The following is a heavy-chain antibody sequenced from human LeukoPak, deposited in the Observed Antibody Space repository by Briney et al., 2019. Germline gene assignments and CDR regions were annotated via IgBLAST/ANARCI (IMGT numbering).Heavy chain of an antibody. CDR3: AKLATMVRGVITYYFDY. CDR1: AFTFSSYA. V-gene: IGHV3-23*01. CDR2: ISGSDGST. J-gene: IGHJ4*02. Sequence: GGSPRLSCAASAFTFSSYAMSWVRQAPGKGLEWVSGISGSDGSTYYADSVKGRFTISRDNSKNTLYLQMNSLRAEDTAVYYCAKLATMVRGVITYYFDYWGQGTLVTVSS. D-gene: IGHD3-10*01.